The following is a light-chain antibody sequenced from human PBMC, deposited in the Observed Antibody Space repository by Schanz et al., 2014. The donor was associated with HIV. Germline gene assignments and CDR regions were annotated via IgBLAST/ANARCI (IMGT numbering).Light chain of an antibody. CDR1: QSVSSGY. CDR2: DSF. Sequence: EIVLTQSPGTLSLSPGERATLSCRASQSVSSGYLAWYQQKPGQAPRLLMYDSFSRATGIPARFSGSGSGTDFTLTISSLEPEDFAVYYCQQCSSWPGTFGQGTKVEIK. CDR3: QQCSSWPGT. V-gene: IGKV3D-20*02. J-gene: IGKJ1*01.